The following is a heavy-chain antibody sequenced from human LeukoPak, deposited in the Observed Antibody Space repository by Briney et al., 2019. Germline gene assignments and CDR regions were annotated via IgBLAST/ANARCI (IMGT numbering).Heavy chain of an antibody. Sequence: ASVTVSCKASAYTFTDYYMHWVRQAPGQGLEWMGWINHSSGGTNYAQKFQGRVTISRDTSISTAYMELSRLRSDDTAGYYCAREGGFDIWAQETMVTVSS. CDR3: AREGGFDI. CDR2: INHSSGGT. CDR1: AYTFTDYY. V-gene: IGHV1-2*02. J-gene: IGHJ3*02.